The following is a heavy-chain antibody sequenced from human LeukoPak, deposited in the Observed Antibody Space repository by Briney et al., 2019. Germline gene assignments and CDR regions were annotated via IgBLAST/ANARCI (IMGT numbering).Heavy chain of an antibody. CDR1: GFTFSSYG. CDR2: ISYDGSNK. D-gene: IGHD2-2*01. CDR3: ARSHTDRTYCSSTSCYAY. J-gene: IGHJ4*02. Sequence: GGSLRLSCAASGFTFSSYGMHWVRQAPGKGLEWVAVISYDGSNKYYADSVKGRFTISRDNSKNTLYLQMNSLRAEDTAVYYCARSHTDRTYCSSTSCYAYWGQGTLVTVSS. V-gene: IGHV3-30*03.